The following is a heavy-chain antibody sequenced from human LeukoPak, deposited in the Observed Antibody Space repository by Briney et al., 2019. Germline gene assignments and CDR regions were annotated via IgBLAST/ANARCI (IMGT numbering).Heavy chain of an antibody. CDR3: ARRRPMGHYYYGMDV. CDR1: GYSFTGYW. V-gene: IGHV5-51*01. CDR2: IYPGDSDT. J-gene: IGHJ6*02. Sequence: GESLKISCKGSGYSFTGYWIGWVRQMPGKGLEWMGIIYPGDSDTRYSPSFQGQVTISADKSISTAYLQWSSLKASDTAMYYCARRRPMGHYYYGMDVWGQGTTVAVSS. D-gene: IGHD3-16*01.